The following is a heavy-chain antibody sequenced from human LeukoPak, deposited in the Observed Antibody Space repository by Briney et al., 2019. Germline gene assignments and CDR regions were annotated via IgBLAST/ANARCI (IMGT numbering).Heavy chain of an antibody. CDR3: ARRRVTFVRGVDITSYYFDY. D-gene: IGHD3-10*01. CDR2: INWNGGST. Sequence: GGSLRLSCAASGFTFDDYGMSWVGQAPGKGLEGVSGINWNGGSTNYANSVKGRFTISRDNAKNSLYLQMNSLRAEDTALYYCARRRVTFVRGVDITSYYFDYWGQGTLVTVSS. V-gene: IGHV3-20*04. J-gene: IGHJ4*02. CDR1: GFTFDDYG.